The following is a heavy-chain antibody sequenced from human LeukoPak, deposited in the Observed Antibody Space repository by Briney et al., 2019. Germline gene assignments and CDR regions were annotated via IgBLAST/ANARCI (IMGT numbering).Heavy chain of an antibody. CDR2: ISGSGGST. CDR1: GFTFSSYA. J-gene: IGHJ3*02. CDR3: AKDRRITMIVVTLPYDAFDI. D-gene: IGHD3-22*01. V-gene: IGHV3-23*01. Sequence: PGGSLRLSCAASGFTFSSYAMSWVRQAPGKGLEWVSAISGSGGSTYYADSVKGRFTISRDNSKNTLYLQMNSLRAEDTAVYYCAKDRRITMIVVTLPYDAFDIWGQGTMVTVSS.